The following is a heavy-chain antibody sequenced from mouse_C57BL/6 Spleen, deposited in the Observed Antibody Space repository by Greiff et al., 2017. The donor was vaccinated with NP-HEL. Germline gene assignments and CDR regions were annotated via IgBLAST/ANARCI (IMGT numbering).Heavy chain of an antibody. CDR3: ARQSYGSSWFAY. CDR2: ISSCGSYT. D-gene: IGHD1-1*01. V-gene: IGHV5-6*01. CDR1: GFTFSSYG. Sequence: EVMLVESGGDLVKPGGSLKLSCAASGFTFSSYGMSWVRQTPDKRLEWVATISSCGSYTYYPDSVKGRFTISRDNAKNTLYLQMSSLKSEDTAMYYCARQSYGSSWFAYWGQGTLVTVSA. J-gene: IGHJ3*01.